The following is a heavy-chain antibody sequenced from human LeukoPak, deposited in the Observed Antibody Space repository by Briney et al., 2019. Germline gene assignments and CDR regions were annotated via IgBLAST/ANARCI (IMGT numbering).Heavy chain of an antibody. D-gene: IGHD3-10*01. CDR3: ARLGSVGYYNYQYMDI. V-gene: IGHV4-34*01. Sequence: SSETLSLTCAVYGRSFSGYYWSWIRHPPGKGLEWSGDINDIGNTNYDPSLRSRVTISVDTSKNQFSLSLTSATAADTAVYFCARLGSVGYYNYQYMDIWGNGTTVTVSS. J-gene: IGHJ6*03. CDR1: GRSFSGYY. CDR2: INDIGNT.